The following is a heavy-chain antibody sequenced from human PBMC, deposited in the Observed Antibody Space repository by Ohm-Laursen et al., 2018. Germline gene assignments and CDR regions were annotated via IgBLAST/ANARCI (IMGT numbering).Heavy chain of an antibody. CDR3: VLGEWLDY. CDR2: ITHDGHET. Sequence: SLRLSCAASGFTFSNVWMSWVRQAPGKGLEWVANITHDGHETFYVDSVKGRFTISRDNAKNSLYLQMNSLRAEDTAVYYCVLGEWLDYWGQGTLVTVSS. CDR1: GFTFSNVW. D-gene: IGHD3-16*01. J-gene: IGHJ4*02. V-gene: IGHV3-7*01.